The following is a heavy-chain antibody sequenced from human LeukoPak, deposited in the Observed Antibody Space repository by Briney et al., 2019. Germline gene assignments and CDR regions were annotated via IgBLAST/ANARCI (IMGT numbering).Heavy chain of an antibody. D-gene: IGHD2-2*01. J-gene: IGHJ3*02. Sequence: SETLSLTCTVSGGSISSSSYYWGWIRQPPGKGLEWIGSIYYSGSTYYNPSLKSRVTISVDTSKNQFSLKLSSVTAADTAVYYCVKSNSRYQPWTLDIWGRGTMVTVSS. CDR2: IYYSGST. V-gene: IGHV4-39*01. CDR3: VKSNSRYQPWTLDI. CDR1: GGSISSSSYY.